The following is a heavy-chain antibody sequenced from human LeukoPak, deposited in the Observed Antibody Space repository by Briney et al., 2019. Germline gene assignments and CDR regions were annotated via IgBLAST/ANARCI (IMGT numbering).Heavy chain of an antibody. V-gene: IGHV1-18*01. CDR3: ARRAVEQQLVWLGYYYYGMDV. D-gene: IGHD6-13*01. J-gene: IGHJ6*02. Sequence: ASVKVSCKASGYTFTSYGISWVRQAPGQGLEWMGWISAYNGNTNYAQKLQGRVTMTTDTSTSTAYMELSSLRSEDTAVYYCARRAVEQQLVWLGYYYYGMDVWGQGTTVTVSS. CDR1: GYTFTSYG. CDR2: ISAYNGNT.